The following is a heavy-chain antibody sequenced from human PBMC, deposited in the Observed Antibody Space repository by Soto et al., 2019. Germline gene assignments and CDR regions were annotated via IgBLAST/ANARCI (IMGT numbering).Heavy chain of an antibody. V-gene: IGHV1-8*01. J-gene: IGHJ4*02. CDR2: MNPNSGNT. CDR3: ARALWSGYDKDD. CDR1: GYTFTSYD. Sequence: ASVKVSCKASGYTFTSYDINWVRQATGQGLEWMGWMNPNSGNTGYAQKFQGRVTMTRNTSISTAYMELSSLRSEDTAVYYCARALWSGYDKDDWGQGTLVTVSS. D-gene: IGHD5-12*01.